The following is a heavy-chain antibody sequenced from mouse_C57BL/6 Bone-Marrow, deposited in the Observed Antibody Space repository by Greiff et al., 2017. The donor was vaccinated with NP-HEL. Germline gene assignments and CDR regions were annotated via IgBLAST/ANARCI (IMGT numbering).Heavy chain of an antibody. Sequence: DVKLVESGAELVRPGASVKLSCTASGFNIKDDYMHWVKQRPEQGLEWIGWIDPENGDTEYASKFQGKATITADTSSNTAYLQLSSLTSEDTAVYYCTTSDYYSNYAWFAYWGQGTLVTVSA. V-gene: IGHV14-4*01. J-gene: IGHJ3*01. CDR1: GFNIKDDY. CDR2: IDPENGDT. CDR3: TTSDYYSNYAWFAY. D-gene: IGHD2-5*01.